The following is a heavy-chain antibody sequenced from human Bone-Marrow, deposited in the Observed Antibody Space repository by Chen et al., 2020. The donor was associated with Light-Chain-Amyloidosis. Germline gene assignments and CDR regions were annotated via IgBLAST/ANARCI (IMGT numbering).Heavy chain of an antibody. J-gene: IGHJ4*02. CDR1: GYTFPNSW. V-gene: IGHV5-51*01. D-gene: IGHD5-12*01. Sequence: EVQLEQSGPEVKKPGESLTNSCKGSGYTFPNSWIGWVSQMPGKGLEWMGVIYPDDSDARYSPSFEGQVTISADKSITTAYLQWRSLKASDTAMYYCARRRDGYNFDYWGQGTLVTVSS. CDR2: IYPDDSDA. CDR3: ARRRDGYNFDY.